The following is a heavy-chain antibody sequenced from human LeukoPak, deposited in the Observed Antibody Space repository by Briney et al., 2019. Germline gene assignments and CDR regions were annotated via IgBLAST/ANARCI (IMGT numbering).Heavy chain of an antibody. Sequence: PGGSLRLSCAASGFTFSSYSMNWVRRAPGKGLEWLSYIRSSGSTIYYADSVKGRFTISGDSSKNVLYLQMNSLRAEGTAVYYCARDYRYSGYESYYWGQGTLVTVSS. CDR3: ARDYRYSGYESYY. CDR1: GFTFSSYS. CDR2: IRSSGSTI. J-gene: IGHJ4*02. D-gene: IGHD5-12*01. V-gene: IGHV3-48*01.